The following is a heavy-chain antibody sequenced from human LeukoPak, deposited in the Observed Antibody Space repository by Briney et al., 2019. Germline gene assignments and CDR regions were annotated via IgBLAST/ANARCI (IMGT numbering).Heavy chain of an antibody. V-gene: IGHV3-74*01. J-gene: IGHJ4*02. CDR2: ITNDGSST. D-gene: IGHD1-14*01. CDR3: XXXQXGNPAY. Sequence: GGSLRLSCAASGLTFSSHWMHWVRQAPGKGLVWVSRITNDGSSTTYADSVKGRFTISRDNAKNMLYLQVNSLRAEDTAVYYXXXXQXGNPAYWGQGTLVTVSS. CDR1: GLTFSSHW.